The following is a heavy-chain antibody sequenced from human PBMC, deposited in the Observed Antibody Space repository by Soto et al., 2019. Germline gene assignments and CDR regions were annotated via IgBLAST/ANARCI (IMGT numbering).Heavy chain of an antibody. D-gene: IGHD3-9*01. CDR1: GGSISSDS. J-gene: IGHJ4*02. CDR3: ARVRYDILTAYSYYFDY. Sequence: QVQLQESGPGLVKPSETLSLTCTVSGGSISSDSWSWIRQPPGKGLEWIAYIYYSGSTNYNPSLKSRVPISVDTSKIQLSLKLSSVTAADTAVYYCARVRYDILTAYSYYFDYWGQGTLVTVSS. V-gene: IGHV4-59*01. CDR2: IYYSGST.